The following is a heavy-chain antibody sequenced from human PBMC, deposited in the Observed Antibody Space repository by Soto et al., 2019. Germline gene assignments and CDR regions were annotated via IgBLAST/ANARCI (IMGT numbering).Heavy chain of an antibody. CDR1: GGSFSGYY. Sequence: SETLSLTCAVYGGSFSGYYWTWIRQPPGTGLEWIGEINHSGSTNYNPSLKSRVNISVDTSKNQFSLKLSSVTAADTAVYYCARGLITGSHYSGGWYYFDSWGQGTQVTVSS. V-gene: IGHV4-34*01. J-gene: IGHJ4*02. CDR3: ARGLITGSHYSGGWYYFDS. CDR2: INHSGST. D-gene: IGHD6-19*01.